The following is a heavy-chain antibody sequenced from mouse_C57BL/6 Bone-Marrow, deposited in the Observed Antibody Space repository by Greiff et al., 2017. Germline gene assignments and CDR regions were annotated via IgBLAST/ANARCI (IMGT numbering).Heavy chain of an antibody. V-gene: IGHV7-1*01. J-gene: IGHJ1*03. D-gene: IGHD2-4*01. Sequence: EVQVVESGGGLVQSGRSLRLSCATSGFTFSDFYMEWVRQAPGKGLEWIAASRNKANDYTTEYSASVKGRFIVSRDTSQSIIYIQMNALRAADTAIYFCARDVYYDYDYWYFDVWGTGTTVTVAS. CDR1: GFTFSDFY. CDR2: SRNKANDYTT. CDR3: ARDVYYDYDYWYFDV.